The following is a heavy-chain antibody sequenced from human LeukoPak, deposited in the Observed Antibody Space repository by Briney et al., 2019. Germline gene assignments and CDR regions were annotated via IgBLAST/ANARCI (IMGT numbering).Heavy chain of an antibody. D-gene: IGHD3-3*01. Sequence: PSETLSLTCTVSGGSISSSSYYWGWIRQPPGKGLEWIGSIYYSGSTYYNPSLKSRVTISVDTSKNQFSLKLSSVTAADTAVYYYATQLTYYDFWSGYYTNDYWGQGTLVTVSS. CDR1: GGSISSSSYY. J-gene: IGHJ4*02. CDR3: ATQLTYYDFWSGYYTNDY. CDR2: IYYSGST. V-gene: IGHV4-39*01.